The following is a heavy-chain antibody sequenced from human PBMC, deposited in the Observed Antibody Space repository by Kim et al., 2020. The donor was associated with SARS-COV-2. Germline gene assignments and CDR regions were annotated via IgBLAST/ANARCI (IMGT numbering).Heavy chain of an antibody. Sequence: GGSLRLSCAASGFTFSNYYMNWVRQAPGKGLEWVSSISSSGSTIYYADSVKGRFTISRDNANNSLFLQMNSMRAEDTAVYCCARDYKQFWSGNCCYYYY. D-gene: IGHD3-3*02. CDR3: ARDYKQFWSGNCCYYYY. CDR2: ISSSGSTI. V-gene: IGHV3-11*04. CDR1: GFTFSNYY. J-gene: IGHJ6*03.